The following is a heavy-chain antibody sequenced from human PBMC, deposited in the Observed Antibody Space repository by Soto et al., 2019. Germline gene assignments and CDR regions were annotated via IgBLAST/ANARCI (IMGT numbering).Heavy chain of an antibody. CDR1: GFTFSSYG. CDR3: ARDGDDRGYDYVFDY. J-gene: IGHJ4*02. CDR2: IWYDGSNK. V-gene: IGHV3-33*01. Sequence: QVQLVESGGGVVQPGRSLRLSCAASGFTFSSYGMHWVRQAPGKGLEWVAVIWYDGSNKYYADSVKGRFTISRDNSKNTLYLQMNSLRAEDTAVYYCARDGDDRGYDYVFDYWGQGTLVTVSS. D-gene: IGHD5-12*01.